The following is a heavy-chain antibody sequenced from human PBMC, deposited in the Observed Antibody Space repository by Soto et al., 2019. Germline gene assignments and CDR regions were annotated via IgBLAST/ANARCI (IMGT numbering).Heavy chain of an antibody. CDR3: ARDGSGSYYYYYGMDV. CDR2: ISAYNGNT. CDR1: GYTFTSYG. D-gene: IGHD1-26*01. J-gene: IGHJ6*02. V-gene: IGHV1-18*01. Sequence: ASVKVSCKASGYTFTSYGISWVRQAPGQGLEWMGWISAYNGNTNYAQKPQGRVTMTTDTSTSTAYMELRSLRSDDTAVYYCARDGSGSYYYYYGMDVWGQGTTVTVSS.